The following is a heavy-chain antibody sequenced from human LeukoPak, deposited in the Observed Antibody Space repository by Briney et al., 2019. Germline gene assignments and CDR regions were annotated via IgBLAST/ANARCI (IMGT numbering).Heavy chain of an antibody. Sequence: SETLSLTCTVSGGSVSSGSYYWSWIRQPPGKGLEWIGYIYYSGSTNYNPSLKSRVTISVDTSKNQFSLKLSSVTAVDTAVYYCARETQHPHYFDYWGQGTLVTVSS. J-gene: IGHJ4*02. CDR2: IYYSGST. CDR1: GGSVSSGSYY. CDR3: ARETQHPHYFDY. V-gene: IGHV4-61*01.